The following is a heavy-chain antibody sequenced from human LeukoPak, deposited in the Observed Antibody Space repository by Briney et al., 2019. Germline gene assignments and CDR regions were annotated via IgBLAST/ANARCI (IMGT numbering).Heavy chain of an antibody. D-gene: IGHD3-10*01. CDR1: TFTFSSYT. V-gene: IGHV3-21*01. CDR2: ISPSGNSK. Sequence: RSGGSLRLSCATSTFTFSSYTMNWVRQAPGKGLEWVSSISPSGNSKYHADSVKGRFTISRDNAENSLYMQMSSLRAEDTGVYYCVRDFLGESGAGGYWGQGTLDTVSS. CDR3: VRDFLGESGAGGY. J-gene: IGHJ4*02.